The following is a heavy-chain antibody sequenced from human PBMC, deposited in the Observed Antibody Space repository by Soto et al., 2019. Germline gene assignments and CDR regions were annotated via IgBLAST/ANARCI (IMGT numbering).Heavy chain of an antibody. CDR1: GFTFSGSA. CDR3: TKRYCSGGNGHYDY. CDR2: IRNKANSYAT. J-gene: IGHJ4*02. D-gene: IGHD2-15*01. V-gene: IGHV3-73*01. Sequence: SGGSLRLSCAASGFTFSGSAMHWVRQAPGKGLEWVGRIRNKANSYATEYAASVEGRFTISRDESKNTAYLEMNSLKTEDTAVYYCTKRYCSGGNGHYDYWGQGT.